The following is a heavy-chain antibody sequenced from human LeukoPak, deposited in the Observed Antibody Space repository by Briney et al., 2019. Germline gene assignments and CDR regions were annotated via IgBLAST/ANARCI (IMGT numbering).Heavy chain of an antibody. CDR1: GGTFSSYA. D-gene: IGHD4-17*01. CDR3: ARVKVISWATTEGWFDP. Sequence: GASVKVSCKASGGTFSSYAISWVRQAPGQGLEWMGGIIPIFGTANYAQKFQGRVTITADESTSTAYMELSSLRSEDTAVYYCARVKVISWATTEGWFDPWGQGTLVTVSS. V-gene: IGHV1-69*13. CDR2: IIPIFGTA. J-gene: IGHJ5*02.